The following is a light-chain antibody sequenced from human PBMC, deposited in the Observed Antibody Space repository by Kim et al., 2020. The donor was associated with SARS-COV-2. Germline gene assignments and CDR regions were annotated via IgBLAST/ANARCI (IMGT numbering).Light chain of an antibody. CDR3: NSRDSSGNLLV. J-gene: IGLJ2*01. CDR1: SLRSYY. CDR2: GKN. Sequence: ALGQTVRITCHGDSLRSYYASWYQQKPGQAPVLVIYGKNNRPSGIPDRFSGSSSGNTASLTITGAQAEDEADYYCNSRDSSGNLLVFGGGTKLTVL. V-gene: IGLV3-19*01.